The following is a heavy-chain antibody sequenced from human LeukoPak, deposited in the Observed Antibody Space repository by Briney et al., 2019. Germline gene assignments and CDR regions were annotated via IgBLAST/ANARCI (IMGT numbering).Heavy chain of an antibody. V-gene: IGHV3-7*03. CDR3: ARDAIAAAGTYGMDV. Sequence: GGALRLSCAASGFTFSSYWMSWVRQAPGKGLEWVANIKQDGSEKYYVDSVKGRFTISRDNAKNSLYLQMNSLRAEDTAVYYCARDAIAAAGTYGMDVWGKGTTVTVSS. CDR1: GFTFSSYW. D-gene: IGHD6-13*01. J-gene: IGHJ6*04. CDR2: IKQDGSEK.